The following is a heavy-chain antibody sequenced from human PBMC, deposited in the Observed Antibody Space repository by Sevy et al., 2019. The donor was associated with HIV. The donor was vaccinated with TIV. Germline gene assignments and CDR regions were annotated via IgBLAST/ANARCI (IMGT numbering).Heavy chain of an antibody. CDR2: ISAYSGNT. V-gene: IGHV1-18*01. J-gene: IGHJ6*02. CDR3: ARDQYVSSGYYYSYYGMDV. D-gene: IGHD3-22*01. Sequence: ASVKVSCKASGYTFTSYGINWVRQAPGQGLEWMGWISAYSGNTNYAQNLQGRVTMTTDTFTSTAYMELRSLTSDETAVYYCARDQYVSSGYYYSYYGMDVWGQGTTVTVSS. CDR1: GYTFTSYG.